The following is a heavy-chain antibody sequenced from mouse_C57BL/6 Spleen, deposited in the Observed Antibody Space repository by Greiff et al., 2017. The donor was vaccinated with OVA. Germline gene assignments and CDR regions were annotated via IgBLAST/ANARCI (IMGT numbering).Heavy chain of an antibody. J-gene: IGHJ3*01. V-gene: IGHV1-55*01. CDR1: GYTFTSYW. D-gene: IGHD1-1*01. CDR2: IYPGSGST. CDR3: AREYSGISPCFSY. Sequence: QVQLQQPGAELVKPGASVKMSCKASGYTFTSYWITWVKQRPGQGLEWIGDIYPGSGSTNYNEKFKSKATLTVDTPSSTAYMQLSSLTSEDSSVYYCAREYSGISPCFSYWGQGTLVTVSA.